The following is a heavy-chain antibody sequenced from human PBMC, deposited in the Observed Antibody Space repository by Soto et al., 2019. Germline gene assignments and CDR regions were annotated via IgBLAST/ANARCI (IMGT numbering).Heavy chain of an antibody. V-gene: IGHV1-69*08. CDR2: IIPILGIA. CDR1: GGTFSSYT. CDR3: ARDQFRLGKYSGYDFDY. D-gene: IGHD5-12*01. Sequence: QVQLVQSGAEVKKPGSSVKVSCKASGGTFSSYTISWVRQAPGQGLEWMGRIIPILGIANYAQKFQGRVTITADKSTSTAYMELSSLRSEDTAVYYCARDQFRLGKYSGYDFDYWGQGTLVTVSS. J-gene: IGHJ4*02.